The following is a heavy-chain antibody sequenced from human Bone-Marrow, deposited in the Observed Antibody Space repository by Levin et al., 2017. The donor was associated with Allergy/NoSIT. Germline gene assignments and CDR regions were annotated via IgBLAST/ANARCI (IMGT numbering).Heavy chain of an antibody. CDR1: GFTFRDHH. CDR3: VRSDGGYCSSVSCYCFVL. Sequence: GGSLRLSCAASGFTFRDHHMSWIRQAPGKGLEWVSYISSTGSFTNSADSVKGRFTSSRDNAKNSLYLQMNSLRAEDTAVYYCVRSDGGYCSSVSCYCFVLWGKGTLVTVSS. V-gene: IGHV3-11*03. CDR2: ISSTGSFT. J-gene: IGHJ4*02. D-gene: IGHD2-2*01.